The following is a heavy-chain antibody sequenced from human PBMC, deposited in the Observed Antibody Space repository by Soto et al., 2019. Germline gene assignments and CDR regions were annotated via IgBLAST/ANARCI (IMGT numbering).Heavy chain of an antibody. Sequence: GGSLRLSCAASGFSFSTHGMNWVRQAPGKGLEWISYISSGGSIIHYADSVKGRFTISRDSAKNFLYLQMNSLRDEDTAVYFCAKPIRGTLFFDYWGQGTLVTVSS. D-gene: IGHD3-10*01. CDR3: AKPIRGTLFFDY. J-gene: IGHJ4*02. CDR1: GFSFSTHG. V-gene: IGHV3-48*02. CDR2: ISSGGSII.